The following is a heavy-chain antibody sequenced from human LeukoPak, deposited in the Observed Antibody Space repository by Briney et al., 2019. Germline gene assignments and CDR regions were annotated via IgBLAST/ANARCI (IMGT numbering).Heavy chain of an antibody. CDR3: ARGSPLDYDFWSGYYWALFDY. Sequence: ASVKVSCKASGYTFTSYDISWVRQAPGQGLEWMGWISAYNGNTNYAQKLQGRVTMTTDTSTSTAYMELRSLRSDDTAVYYCARGSPLDYDFWSGYYWALFDYWGQGTLVTVSS. D-gene: IGHD3-3*01. V-gene: IGHV1-18*01. CDR2: ISAYNGNT. CDR1: GYTFTSYD. J-gene: IGHJ4*02.